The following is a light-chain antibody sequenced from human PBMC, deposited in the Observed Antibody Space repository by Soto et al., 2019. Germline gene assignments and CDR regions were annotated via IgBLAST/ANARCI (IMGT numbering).Light chain of an antibody. CDR1: QSVSSSY. CDR3: KKYGNVQLN. Sequence: EIVLRHSPGTLSLSPGERATLSCRASQSVSSSYLAWYKQKHGQAQRIIIYGEYSRATGIKDRFSGSGSGKDFTITIRRLENEDFEVYYCKKYGNVQLNVGGG. CDR2: GEY. V-gene: IGKV3-20*01. J-gene: IGKJ4*01.